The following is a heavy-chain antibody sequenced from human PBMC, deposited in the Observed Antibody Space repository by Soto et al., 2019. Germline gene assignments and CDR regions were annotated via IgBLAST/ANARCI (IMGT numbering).Heavy chain of an antibody. V-gene: IGHV4-59*01. Sequence: PSETLSLTCTVSGGSISSYYWGWIRQPPGEGLEWIRYIHYSGSTNYNPSLRGRVTISVDTPKNQFSLKVNSMIAADTAIYYCARGGVAARKGRWFDPWGQGTLVTVSS. CDR3: ARGGVAARKGRWFDP. CDR1: GGSISSYY. J-gene: IGHJ5*02. CDR2: IHYSGST. D-gene: IGHD6-25*01.